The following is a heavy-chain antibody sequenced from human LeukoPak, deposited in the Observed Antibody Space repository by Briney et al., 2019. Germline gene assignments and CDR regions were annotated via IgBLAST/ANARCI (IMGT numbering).Heavy chain of an antibody. CDR2: IIPILGIA. CDR3: AREGQQLVLHFDY. D-gene: IGHD6-13*01. V-gene: IGHV1-69*04. Sequence: ASVKVSCKASGGTFSSYAISWVRQAPGQGLEWMGRIIPILGIANYAQKFQGRVTITADKSTSTAYMELSSLRSEDTAVYYCAREGQQLVLHFDYWGQGTLVTVSS. CDR1: GGTFSSYA. J-gene: IGHJ4*02.